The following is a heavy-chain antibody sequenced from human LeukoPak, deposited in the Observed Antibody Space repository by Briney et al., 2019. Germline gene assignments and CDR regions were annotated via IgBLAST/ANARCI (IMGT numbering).Heavy chain of an antibody. Sequence: ASVKVSCKASGYTFTDYYMYWVRQAPGQGLEWMGWINPNSGDTYYAQKFQGRVTMTRDTSISTAYMELSRLRSDDTAFYYCARPTLQTLGAWGQGTLVTVSS. D-gene: IGHD3-10*01. CDR1: GYTFTDYY. CDR3: ARPTLQTLGA. V-gene: IGHV1-2*02. J-gene: IGHJ5*02. CDR2: INPNSGDT.